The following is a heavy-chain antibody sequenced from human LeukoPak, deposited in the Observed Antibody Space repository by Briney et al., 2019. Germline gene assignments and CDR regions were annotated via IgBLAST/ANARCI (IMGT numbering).Heavy chain of an antibody. CDR2: IIPIFGTA. D-gene: IGHD3-22*01. J-gene: IGHJ6*03. Sequence: SVKVSCKASGGTFSTYAISWVRQAPGQGLEWMGGIIPIFGTANYAQKFQGRVTITADESTSTAYMELSSLRSEDTAVYYCARAPTYYYDSSIPPGYYYMDVWGKGTTVTVSS. V-gene: IGHV1-69*01. CDR1: GGTFSTYA. CDR3: ARAPTYYYDSSIPPGYYYMDV.